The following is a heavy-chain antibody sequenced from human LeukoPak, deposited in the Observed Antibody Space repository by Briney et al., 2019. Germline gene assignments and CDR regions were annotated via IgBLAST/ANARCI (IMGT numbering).Heavy chain of an antibody. CDR1: GGSFSSYA. CDR3: ARATHLPIFGVVTLDY. CDR2: IIPIFGTA. Sequence: SVKVSCKASGGSFSSYAISWVREAPGQGLEWMGGIIPIFGTANYAQKFQGRVTITTDESTSTAYMELSSLRSEDSAVYYCARATHLPIFGVVTLDYWGQGTLVTVSS. J-gene: IGHJ4*02. V-gene: IGHV1-69*05. D-gene: IGHD3-3*01.